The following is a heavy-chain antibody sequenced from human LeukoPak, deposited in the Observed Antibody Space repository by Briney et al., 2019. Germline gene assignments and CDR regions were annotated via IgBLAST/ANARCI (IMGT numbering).Heavy chain of an antibody. CDR2: IIPILGIA. CDR3: ASGRGGSSWPLDY. D-gene: IGHD6-13*01. J-gene: IGHJ4*02. V-gene: IGHV1-69*04. Sequence: GASVKVSCKASGYTFTSYGISWVRQAPGQGLEWMGRIIPILGIANYAQKFQGRVTITADKSTSTAYMELSSLRSEDTAVYYCASGRGGSSWPLDYWGQGTLVTVSS. CDR1: GYTFTSYG.